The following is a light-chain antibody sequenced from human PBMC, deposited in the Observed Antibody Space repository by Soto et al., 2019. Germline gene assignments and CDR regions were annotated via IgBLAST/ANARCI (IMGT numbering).Light chain of an antibody. CDR3: VLYMGSGIWV. V-gene: IGLV8-61*01. CDR2: STN. CDR1: SGSVSASYY. Sequence: QTVVTQEPSFSVSPGGTVTLTCGLSSGSVSASYYPSWYQQTPGQAPRTLIYSTNSRSSGVPDRFSGTILGSKAALTITGAQADDESDYYCVLYMGSGIWVFGGVTKLTVL. J-gene: IGLJ3*02.